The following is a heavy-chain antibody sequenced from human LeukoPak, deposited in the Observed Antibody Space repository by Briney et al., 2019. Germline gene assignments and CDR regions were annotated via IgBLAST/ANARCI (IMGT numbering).Heavy chain of an antibody. V-gene: IGHV4-59*01. D-gene: IGHD3-10*01. J-gene: IGHJ3*02. CDR2: IYYSGST. CDR3: ARGPDMVRGYDAFDI. Sequence: SETLSLTCTVSGGSINSIYWSWIRQPPGKGLGWIGYIYYSGSTNYNPSLKSRVTISVDTSKNQFSLKLSSVTAADTAVYYCARGPDMVRGYDAFDIWGQGTMVTVSS. CDR1: GGSINSIY.